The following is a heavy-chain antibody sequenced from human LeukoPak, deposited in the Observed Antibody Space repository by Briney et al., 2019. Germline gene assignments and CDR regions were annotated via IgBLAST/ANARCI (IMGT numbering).Heavy chain of an antibody. Sequence: GSSVKVSCKASGGTFSSYAISWVRQAPGQGLEWMGGIIPIFGTANYAQKFQGRVTITTDESTSTAYMELSSLRSEGTAVYYCARATYCSSTSCYLDYYYYMDVWGKGTTVTVSS. J-gene: IGHJ6*03. D-gene: IGHD2-2*01. CDR3: ARATYCSSTSCYLDYYYYMDV. V-gene: IGHV1-69*05. CDR2: IIPIFGTA. CDR1: GGTFSSYA.